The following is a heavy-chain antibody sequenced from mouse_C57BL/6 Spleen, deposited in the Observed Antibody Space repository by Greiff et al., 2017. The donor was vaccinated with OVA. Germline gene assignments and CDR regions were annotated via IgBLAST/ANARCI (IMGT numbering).Heavy chain of an antibody. J-gene: IGHJ3*01. CDR2: IDPSDSET. V-gene: IGHV1-52*01. CDR3: ARSGTSQLGGFAY. D-gene: IGHD4-1*01. CDR1: GYTFTSYW. Sequence: VQLQQPGAELVRPGSSVKLSCKASGYTFTSYWMHWVKQRPIQGLEWIGNIDPSDSETHYNQKFKDKATLTVDKSSSTAYMQLSSLTSEDSAVYYGARSGTSQLGGFAYWGQGTLVTVSA.